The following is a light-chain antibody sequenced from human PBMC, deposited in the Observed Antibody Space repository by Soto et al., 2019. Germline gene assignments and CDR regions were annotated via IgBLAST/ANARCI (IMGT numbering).Light chain of an antibody. CDR3: QSYDTSLSGSV. CDR1: SSNIGADYD. J-gene: IGLJ2*01. V-gene: IGLV1-40*01. Sequence: QSVLPQPPSVSGAPGPRVTISCTGTSSNIGADYDVHWYQHLPGTTPKLLIYHNTNRPSGVPDRFSGSKSGASASLAITGLQAEDEAHYYCQSYDTSLSGSVFGGGTKLTVL. CDR2: HNT.